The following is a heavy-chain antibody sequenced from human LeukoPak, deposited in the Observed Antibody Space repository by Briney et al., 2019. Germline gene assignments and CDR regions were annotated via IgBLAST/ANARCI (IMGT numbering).Heavy chain of an antibody. CDR3: AKVPYDSTGYYYFDY. J-gene: IGHJ4*02. V-gene: IGHV3-23*01. CDR1: GFTFSSNA. CDR2: IRGSGIST. D-gene: IGHD3-22*01. Sequence: GGSLRLSCAASGFTFSSNAMSWVRHGPGKGLEWVSDIRGSGISTWYADSVKGRFTISRDNSQNTLYLQMNSLRAEDTAVYYCAKVPYDSTGYYYFDYWGQGTLVTVSS.